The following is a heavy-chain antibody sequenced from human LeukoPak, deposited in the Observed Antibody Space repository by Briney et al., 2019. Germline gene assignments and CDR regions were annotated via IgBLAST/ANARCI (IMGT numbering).Heavy chain of an antibody. CDR1: GGSISSYY. J-gene: IGHJ4*02. Sequence: SETLSLTCTVSGGSISSYYWSWIRQPPGKGLEWIGYIYYSGSTNYNPSLKSRVTISVDTSKNQFSLKLSSVTAADTAVYYCARQGDILTGLFDYWGQGTLVTVSS. CDR2: IYYSGST. D-gene: IGHD3-9*01. CDR3: ARQGDILTGLFDY. V-gene: IGHV4-59*08.